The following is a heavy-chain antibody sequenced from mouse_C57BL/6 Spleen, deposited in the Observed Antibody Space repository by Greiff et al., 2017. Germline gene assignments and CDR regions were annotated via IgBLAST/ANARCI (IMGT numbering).Heavy chain of an antibody. D-gene: IGHD2-1*01. V-gene: IGHV1-66*01. CDR3: ARGNGNYPYYYFDY. J-gene: IGHJ2*01. CDR1: GYSFTSYY. CDR2: IYPGSGNT. Sequence: QVQLQQSGPELVKPGASVKISCKASGYSFTSYYIHWVKQRPGQGLEWIGWIYPGSGNTKYNEKFKGKATLTADTSSSTAYMQLSSLTSEDSAVYYCARGNGNYPYYYFDYWGQGTTLTVSS.